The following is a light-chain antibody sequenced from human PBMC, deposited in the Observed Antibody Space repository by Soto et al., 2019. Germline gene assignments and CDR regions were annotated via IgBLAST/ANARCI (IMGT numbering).Light chain of an antibody. CDR2: DAS. V-gene: IGKV1-5*01. CDR3: HQYNTDSNT. J-gene: IGKJ2*01. Sequence: DVQLTQSPSTLSASVGDRVTVTCRASRSIGTWLAWYQQKLGKGPKLLIYDASRLHGGAPPRFSGSGSGTEFTLTISSLQPDDFATYYCHQYNTDSNTFGQGTKVDIK. CDR1: RSIGTW.